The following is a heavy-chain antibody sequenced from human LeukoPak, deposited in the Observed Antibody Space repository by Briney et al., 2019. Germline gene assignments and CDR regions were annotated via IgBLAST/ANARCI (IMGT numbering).Heavy chain of an antibody. CDR2: ISYDESNK. CDR3: AKYGSYNYFDTSPDY. J-gene: IGHJ4*02. V-gene: IGHV3-30*18. CDR1: GFTFSSYG. Sequence: GGSLRLSCAASGFTFSSYGMHWVRQAPGKGLEWVAVISYDESNKNYADSVKGRFTISRDNSKNTLYLQMNSLRAEDTAVYFCAKYGSYNYFDTSPDYWGQGTLVTVSS. D-gene: IGHD3-22*01.